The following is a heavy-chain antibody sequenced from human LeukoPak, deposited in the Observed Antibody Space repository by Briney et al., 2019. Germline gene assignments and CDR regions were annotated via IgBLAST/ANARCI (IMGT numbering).Heavy chain of an antibody. CDR1: GFTFSSYS. CDR3: AKDLSVAGDY. D-gene: IGHD6-19*01. Sequence: PGGSLRLSCAASGFTFSSYSMNWVRQAPGKGLEWVSYISSSSSTIYYADSVKGRFTISRDNSKNTLYLQMNSLRAEDTAVYYCAKDLSVAGDYWGQGTLVTVSS. CDR2: ISSSSSTI. J-gene: IGHJ4*02. V-gene: IGHV3-48*01.